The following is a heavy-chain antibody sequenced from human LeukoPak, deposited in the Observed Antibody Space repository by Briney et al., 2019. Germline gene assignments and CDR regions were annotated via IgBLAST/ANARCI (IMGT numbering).Heavy chain of an antibody. CDR3: AGGSGGSFDF. V-gene: IGHV4-31*03. Sequence: SETLSLTCTVSGASITSGGYYWSWIRQHPGKGLEWIGYIHYRGTTYYSPSLKSRVTISIDTSNSQFSLRLSSVTAADTAVYYCAGGSGGSFDFWGQGTLVTVSS. CDR1: GASITSGGYY. D-gene: IGHD3-10*01. J-gene: IGHJ4*02. CDR2: IHYRGTT.